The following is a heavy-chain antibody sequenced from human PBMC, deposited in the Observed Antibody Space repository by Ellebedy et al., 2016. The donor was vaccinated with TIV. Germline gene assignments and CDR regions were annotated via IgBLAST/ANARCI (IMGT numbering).Heavy chain of an antibody. Sequence: GESLKISCAVSGLTFSSHGMSWVRQAPGKGLEWVSGLTASGDSTYYADSVKGRFTISRDNSKNTLYLQMNSLRVEDTAVYYGAVTGWRGGTIVPFTYWGQGSLVTVSS. CDR2: LTASGDST. J-gene: IGHJ4*02. D-gene: IGHD1-1*01. CDR3: AVTGWRGGTIVPFTY. V-gene: IGHV3-23*01. CDR1: GLTFSSHG.